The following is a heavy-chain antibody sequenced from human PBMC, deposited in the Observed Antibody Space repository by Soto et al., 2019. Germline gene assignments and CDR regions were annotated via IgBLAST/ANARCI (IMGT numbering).Heavy chain of an antibody. D-gene: IGHD1-20*01. CDR1: GGSISGSYYY. Sequence: SETLSLTCAVSGGSISGSYYYWAWLRQSPGKGPEWIGSVFYTGFTPYNPSLESRVSVSVDTSKSQFSLKLSAVTAADTAVYYCATSQKGYNWNYFDHWGQGALVTVSS. V-gene: IGHV4-39*01. CDR2: VFYTGFT. J-gene: IGHJ4*02. CDR3: ATSQKGYNWNYFDH.